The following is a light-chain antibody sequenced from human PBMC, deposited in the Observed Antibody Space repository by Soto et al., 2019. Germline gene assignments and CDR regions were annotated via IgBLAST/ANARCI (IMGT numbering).Light chain of an antibody. Sequence: DVVMTQSPLSLPVTLGQPASISCRSSQSLVYSDGNTYLNWLQQRPGQSPRRLIYKVSNRDSGVPDRFSGSGSGTEFTLKISRVEAEDVGVYYCMQGTHWPWTFGQGTKVEIK. CDR3: MQGTHWPWT. J-gene: IGKJ1*01. CDR2: KVS. CDR1: QSLVYSDGNTY. V-gene: IGKV2-30*01.